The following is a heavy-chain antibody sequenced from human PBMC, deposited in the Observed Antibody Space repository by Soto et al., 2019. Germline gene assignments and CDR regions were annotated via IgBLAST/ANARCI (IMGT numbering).Heavy chain of an antibody. CDR2: IYYSGST. CDR1: GGSISSGGYY. CDR3: ARETYVVPAAMVTGYEIFDY. D-gene: IGHD2-2*01. V-gene: IGHV4-61*08. J-gene: IGHJ4*02. Sequence: PSETLSLTCTVSGGSISSGGYYWSWIRQHPGKGLEWIGYIYYSGSTNYNPSLKSRVTISVGTSKNQFSLKLSSVTAADTAVYYCARETYVVPAAMVTGYEIFDYWGQGTPVTVSS.